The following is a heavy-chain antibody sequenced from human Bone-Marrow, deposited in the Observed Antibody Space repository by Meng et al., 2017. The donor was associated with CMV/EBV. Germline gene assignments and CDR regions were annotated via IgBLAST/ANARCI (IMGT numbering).Heavy chain of an antibody. CDR1: GFTFGDYA. V-gene: IGHV3-30-3*01. Sequence: GESLKISCTGSGFTFGDYAMSWVRQAPGKGLEWVAVISYDGSNKYYADSVKGRFTISRDNSKNTLYLQMNSLRAEDTAVYYCARDGGNCSSTSCSVYYYYGMDVWGQGTTVTVSS. J-gene: IGHJ6*02. D-gene: IGHD2-2*01. CDR3: ARDGGNCSSTSCSVYYYYGMDV. CDR2: ISYDGSNK.